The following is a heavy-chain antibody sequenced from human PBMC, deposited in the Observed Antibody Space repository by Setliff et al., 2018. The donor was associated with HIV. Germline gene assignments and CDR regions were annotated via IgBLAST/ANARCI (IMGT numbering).Heavy chain of an antibody. J-gene: IGHJ1*01. Sequence: GSLRLSCAASGFRFRSYWMSWVRQAPGKGLESVANVKQDGTETLYVDSVKGRFTISRDNAKNSLYLQMNSLRAEDTAVYYCARAVRGVIDDEYFQHWGQGTLVPVSS. V-gene: IGHV3-7*01. CDR2: VKQDGTET. D-gene: IGHD3-10*01. CDR1: GFRFRSYW. CDR3: ARAVRGVIDDEYFQH.